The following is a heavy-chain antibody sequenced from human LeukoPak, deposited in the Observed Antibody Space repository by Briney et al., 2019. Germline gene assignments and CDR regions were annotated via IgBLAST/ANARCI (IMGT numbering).Heavy chain of an antibody. CDR3: ARDKIRVAAADY. CDR1: GYTFTSYG. D-gene: IGHD6-13*01. CDR2: ISAYNGNT. V-gene: IGHV1-18*01. Sequence: ASVKVSCKASGYTFTSYGISWVRQAPGQGLEWMGWISAYNGNTNYAQKLQGRVTMTTDTSTSTAYMELRNLRSDDTALYYCARDKIRVAAADYWGQGTLVTVSS. J-gene: IGHJ4*02.